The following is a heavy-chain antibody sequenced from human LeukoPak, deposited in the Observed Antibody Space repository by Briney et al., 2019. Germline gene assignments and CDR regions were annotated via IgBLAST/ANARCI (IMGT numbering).Heavy chain of an antibody. J-gene: IGHJ5*02. CDR1: GGSISSYY. D-gene: IGHD3-10*01. Sequence: SETLSLTCTVSGGSISSYYWSWIRQPPGKGLEWIGYIYYSGSTNYNPSLKSRVTISVDTSKNQFSLKLSSVTAADTAVYYCARVITIIRGLAPWGQGTLVTVSS. CDR2: IYYSGST. CDR3: ARVITIIRGLAP. V-gene: IGHV4-59*01.